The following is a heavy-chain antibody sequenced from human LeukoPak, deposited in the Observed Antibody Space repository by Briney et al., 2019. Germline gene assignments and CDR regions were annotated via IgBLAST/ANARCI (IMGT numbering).Heavy chain of an antibody. CDR3: ARDGSTFYYYYYMDV. CDR2: ISAYNGNT. CDR1: GYTFTSYG. J-gene: IGHJ6*03. Sequence: ASVKVSCKASGYTFTSYGISWVRQAPGQGLEWMGWISAYNGNTNYAQKLQGRVTMTTDTSISTAYMELSSLRSEDTAVYYCARDGSTFYYYYYMDVWGKGTTVTISS. D-gene: IGHD2-2*01. V-gene: IGHV1-18*01.